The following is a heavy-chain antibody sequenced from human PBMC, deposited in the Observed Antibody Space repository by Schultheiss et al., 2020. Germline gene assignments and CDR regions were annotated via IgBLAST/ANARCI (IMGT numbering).Heavy chain of an antibody. CDR1: GGSFSVYY. Sequence: SETLSLTCAIYGGSFSVYYWSWIRQPPGKGLEWIGGINYSGSTDYNPSPKSRVTISVDRSKNQFSLRLTSVTAADTAVYYCARHSPSVLAVGRTGYYGIDVWGQGSTGNVYS. CDR2: INYSGST. D-gene: IGHD6-19*01. J-gene: IGHJ6*02. CDR3: ARHSPSVLAVGRTGYYGIDV. V-gene: IGHV4-34*01.